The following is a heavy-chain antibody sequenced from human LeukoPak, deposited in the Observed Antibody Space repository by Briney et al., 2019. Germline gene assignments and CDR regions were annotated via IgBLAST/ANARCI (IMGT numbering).Heavy chain of an antibody. CDR3: ARDDYNVLTDNFDY. V-gene: IGHV3-9*01. Sequence: PGRSLRLSCAASGFTFGDYAMHWVRQAPGKGLEWVSGINWDNGGIVYAQSVRGRFTISRDNAKNSLYLQMNSLRAEDTALYYCARDDYNVLTDNFDYWGQGTLVTVSS. CDR1: GFTFGDYA. D-gene: IGHD3-9*01. J-gene: IGHJ4*02. CDR2: INWDNGGI.